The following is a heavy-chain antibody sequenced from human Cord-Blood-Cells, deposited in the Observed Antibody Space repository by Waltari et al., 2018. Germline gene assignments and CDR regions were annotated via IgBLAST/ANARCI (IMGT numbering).Heavy chain of an antibody. CDR2: IYHSGST. Sequence: QVQLQESGPGLVTPSGPLSLTCAVSGGSISSSNWWIWVRQPQGKGLEWIGEIYHSGSTNYNPSLKSRVTISVDKSKNQFSLKLSSVTAADTAVYYCARKPAAPAAGTNYFDYWGQGTLVTVSS. CDR1: GGSISSSNW. D-gene: IGHD6-13*01. V-gene: IGHV4-4*02. CDR3: ARKPAAPAAGTNYFDY. J-gene: IGHJ4*02.